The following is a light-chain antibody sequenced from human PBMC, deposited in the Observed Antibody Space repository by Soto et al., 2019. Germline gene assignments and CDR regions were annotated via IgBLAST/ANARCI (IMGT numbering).Light chain of an antibody. CDR3: QSHDSSLSGNVV. CDR2: ANN. CDR1: SSNIGAGYD. Sequence: QSVLTQPPSVSGAPGQRVTISCTGSSSNIGAGYDVHWYQQLPGTAPKLLIYANNNRPSGVPDRFSGSKSGTSAFLAITGLQAEDEADYYCQSHDSSLSGNVVFGGGTKLTVL. J-gene: IGLJ2*01. V-gene: IGLV1-40*01.